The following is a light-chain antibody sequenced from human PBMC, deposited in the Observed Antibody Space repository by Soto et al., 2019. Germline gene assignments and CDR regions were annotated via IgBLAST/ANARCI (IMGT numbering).Light chain of an antibody. V-gene: IGLV2-14*01. J-gene: IGLJ2*01. Sequence: QSVLTQPASVSGSPGQSITISCTGTTTDVVAYDYVSWYQQHPGKAPKLLLFEVRNRPSGVSSRFSGSKLGNTASLTISGLQAEDEADYYCSSHTNLIGVVFGGGTKLTVL. CDR3: SSHTNLIGVV. CDR1: TTDVVAYDY. CDR2: EVR.